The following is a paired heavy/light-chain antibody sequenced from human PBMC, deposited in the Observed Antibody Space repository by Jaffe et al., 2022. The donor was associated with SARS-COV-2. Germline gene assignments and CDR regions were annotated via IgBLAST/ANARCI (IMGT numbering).Heavy chain of an antibody. D-gene: IGHD3-16*01. CDR3: TTGWGKI. V-gene: IGHV3-7*03. CDR1: GFMFSNSY. Sequence: EGQLVESGGGLVQPGGSLRLSCAASGFMFSNSYMAWVRQAPGKGPECVANINEDGSQTFYVDSMKGRLTISRDNAKNFLYLEISSLRADDTAVFYCTTGWGKIWGQGTMVTVSS. CDR2: INEDGSQT. J-gene: IGHJ3*02.
Light chain of an antibody. CDR3: MQSTHLPST. V-gene: IGKV2-30*01. CDR2: KIS. J-gene: IGKJ2*01. Sequence: DVVLTQSPLSLPVTLGQPASISCRSSQSLVSSDGNTFFHWFHQRPGQSPRRLIYKISNRDSGVPDRFSGSGSGTDFTLKISRVEAEDAGVYYCMQSTHLPSTFGQGTKLEI. CDR1: QSLVSSDGNTF.